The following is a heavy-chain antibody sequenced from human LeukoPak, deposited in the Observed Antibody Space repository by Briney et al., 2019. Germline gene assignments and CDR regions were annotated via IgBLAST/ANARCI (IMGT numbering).Heavy chain of an antibody. Sequence: PGGSLRLSCTASGFTHRNYWMHWVRQVPGKRLVWVSRISGDGSVTNYADSVQGRFTTSRDNAKNILYLQINSLRSEDTAVYYCARYSSSSGGAAYYLDYWGHGTLVTVSS. CDR1: GFTHRNYW. CDR2: ISGDGSVT. CDR3: ARYSSSSGGAAYYLDY. D-gene: IGHD6-6*01. J-gene: IGHJ4*01. V-gene: IGHV3-74*01.